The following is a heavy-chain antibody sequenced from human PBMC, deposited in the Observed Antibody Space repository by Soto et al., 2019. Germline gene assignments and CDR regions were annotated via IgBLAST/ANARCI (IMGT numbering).Heavy chain of an antibody. CDR2: INHSGST. J-gene: IGHJ4*02. V-gene: IGHV4-34*01. CDR3: ARGTGILTGLDPADY. D-gene: IGHD3-9*01. Sequence: SETLSLTCAVYGGSFSGYYWSWIRQPPGKGLEWIGEINHSGSTNYNPSLKSRVTISVDTSKNQFSLKLSSVTAADTAVYYCARGTGILTGLDPADYWGQGTLVTVSS. CDR1: GGSFSGYY.